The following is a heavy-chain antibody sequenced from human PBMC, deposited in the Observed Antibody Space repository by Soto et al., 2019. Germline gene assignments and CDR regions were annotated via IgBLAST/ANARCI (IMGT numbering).Heavy chain of an antibody. CDR1: GGSFSGYY. V-gene: IGHV4-34*01. D-gene: IGHD5-18*01. CDR3: ARRGRGYSYGYSLNGLYYFDY. J-gene: IGHJ4*02. Sequence: SETLSLTCAVYGGSFSGYYWSWIRQPPGKGLEWIGEINHSGSTNYNPSLKSRVTISVDTSKNQFSLKLSSVTAADTAVYYCARRGRGYSYGYSLNGLYYFDYWGQGTLVTVSS. CDR2: INHSGST.